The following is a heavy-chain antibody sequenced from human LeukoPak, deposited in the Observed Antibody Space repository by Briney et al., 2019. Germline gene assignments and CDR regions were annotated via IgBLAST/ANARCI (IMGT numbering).Heavy chain of an antibody. J-gene: IGHJ4*02. Sequence: PGGSLRLSCAASGFTFSKVRMNWVRQAPGKGLEWVGRIKGNSDGGATDYGAPVKGRFTISRDDSKNTLYLQMNSLKTEDTAVYYCTTYAYSSGYYYFDSWGQGTLATVSS. D-gene: IGHD6-19*01. CDR2: IKGNSDGGAT. CDR1: GFTFSKVR. V-gene: IGHV3-15*07. CDR3: TTYAYSSGYYYFDS.